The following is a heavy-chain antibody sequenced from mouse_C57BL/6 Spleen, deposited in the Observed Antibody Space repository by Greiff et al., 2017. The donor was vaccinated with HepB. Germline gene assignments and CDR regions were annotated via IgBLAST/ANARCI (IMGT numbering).Heavy chain of an antibody. CDR3: ARGDGYDGAWFAY. CDR1: GYTFTDYY. Sequence: VQLQQSGAELVRPGASVKLSCKASGYTFTDYYINWVKQRPGQGLEWIARIYPGSGNTYYNEKFKGKATLTAEKSSSTAYMQLSSLTSEDSAVYFCARGDGYDGAWFAYWGQGTLVTVSA. CDR2: IYPGSGNT. J-gene: IGHJ3*01. D-gene: IGHD2-2*01. V-gene: IGHV1-76*01.